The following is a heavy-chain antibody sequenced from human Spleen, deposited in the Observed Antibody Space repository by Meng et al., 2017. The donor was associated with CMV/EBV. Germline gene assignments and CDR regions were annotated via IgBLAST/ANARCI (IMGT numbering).Heavy chain of an antibody. CDR1: GYTFTNYG. D-gene: IGHD3-22*01. CDR2: ISGYNPST. CDR3: ARELISYDSSGYSAFYYYYGMDV. J-gene: IGHJ6*02. V-gene: IGHV1-18*01. Sequence: ASVKVSCKASGYTFTNYGITWVRQAPGQGLEWMGWISGYNPSTNYPQKLKGRVTMTTDTSTSTAYMELRSLRSDDTAVYYCARELISYDSSGYSAFYYYYGMDVWGQGTTVTVSS.